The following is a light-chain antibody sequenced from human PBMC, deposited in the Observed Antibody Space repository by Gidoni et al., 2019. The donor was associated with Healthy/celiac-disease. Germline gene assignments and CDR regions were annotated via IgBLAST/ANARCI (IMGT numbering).Light chain of an antibody. V-gene: IGLV3-1*01. J-gene: IGLJ2*01. CDR1: QLGDRY. CDR3: QAWDSSTAVV. Sequence: SYELTQPPSVSVSPGQTASITCSGDQLGDRYACLYQQKPGQSPVLVIYQDSKRPSGIPERFSGSNSGNTATLTISGTQAMDEADYYCQAWDSSTAVVFGGGTKLTVL. CDR2: QDS.